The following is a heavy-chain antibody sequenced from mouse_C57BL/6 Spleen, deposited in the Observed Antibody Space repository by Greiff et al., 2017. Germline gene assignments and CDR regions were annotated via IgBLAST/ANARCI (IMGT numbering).Heavy chain of an antibody. D-gene: IGHD1-1*01. CDR1: GFSLTSYG. Sequence: QVQLQQSGPGLVQPSQSLSITCTVSGFSLTSYGVHWVRQSPGKGLEWLGVIWSGGSTDYNAAFISRLSISKDNSKSKVFFKMNSLQADDTAIYYCARGGSSYRGYAMDYWGQGTSVTVSS. CDR2: IWSGGST. CDR3: ARGGSSYRGYAMDY. J-gene: IGHJ4*01. V-gene: IGHV2-2*01.